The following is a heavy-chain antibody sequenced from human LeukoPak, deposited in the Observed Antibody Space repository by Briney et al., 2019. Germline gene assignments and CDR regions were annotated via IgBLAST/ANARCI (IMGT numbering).Heavy chain of an antibody. CDR2: IRADGSAQ. CDR1: EFTFSSYY. CDR3: AREPSNYGDHYFDY. J-gene: IGHJ4*02. D-gene: IGHD4-17*01. Sequence: GGSLRLSCAASEFTFSSYYMTWVRQAPGKGLEWVGSIRADGSAQFYVDSVRGRFTISRDNAKDSLYLQMNSLRAEDTAVYYCAREPSNYGDHYFDYWGQGTLVTVSS. V-gene: IGHV3-7*01.